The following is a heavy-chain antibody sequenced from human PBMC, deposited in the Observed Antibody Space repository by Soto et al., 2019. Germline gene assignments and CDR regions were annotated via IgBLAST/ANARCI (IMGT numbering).Heavy chain of an antibody. D-gene: IGHD4-4*01. J-gene: IGHJ4*02. CDR3: ARQAARNSIDS. Sequence: SETLSLTCAVSGYSISSGYYWGWIRQPPGKGLEWIGSIYHSGSTYYNPSLKSRVTISVDTSKNQFSLKLSSVTAADTAAYYCARQAARNSIDSWGQGNSVTVSS. CDR2: IYHSGST. CDR1: GYSISSGYY. V-gene: IGHV4-38-2*01.